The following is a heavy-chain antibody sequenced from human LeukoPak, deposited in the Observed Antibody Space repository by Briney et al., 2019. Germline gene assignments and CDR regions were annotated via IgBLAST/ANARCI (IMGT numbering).Heavy chain of an antibody. CDR3: ARDRIWWGLLSNRYFDY. Sequence: GGSLRLSCAASGFTFSSYWMSWVRQAPGKGLEWVANIKQDGSEKYYVDSVKGRFAISRDNAKNSLYLQMNSLRAEDTAVYYCARDRIWWGLLSNRYFDYWGQGTLVTVSS. CDR1: GFTFSSYW. CDR2: IKQDGSEK. V-gene: IGHV3-7*01. J-gene: IGHJ4*02. D-gene: IGHD1-26*01.